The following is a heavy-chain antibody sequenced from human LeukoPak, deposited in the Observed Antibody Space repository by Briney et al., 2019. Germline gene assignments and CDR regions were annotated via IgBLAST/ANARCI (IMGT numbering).Heavy chain of an antibody. V-gene: IGHV4-34*01. Sequence: SETLSLTCAVYGGSFSGYYWSWIRQPPGKGLEWIGEINHSGSTNYNPSLKSRVTISVDTSKNQFSLKLSSVTAADTAVYYCARDSSSIRYYYYYYGMDVWGQGTTVTVSS. J-gene: IGHJ6*02. D-gene: IGHD6-6*01. CDR3: ARDSSSIRYYYYYYGMDV. CDR1: GGSFSGYY. CDR2: INHSGST.